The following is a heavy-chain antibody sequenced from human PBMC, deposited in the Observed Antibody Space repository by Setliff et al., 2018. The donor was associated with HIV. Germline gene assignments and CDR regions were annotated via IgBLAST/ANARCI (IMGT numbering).Heavy chain of an antibody. CDR1: GDSISSDDHY. CDR3: ARMSVSAAVYFDS. J-gene: IGHJ4*02. Sequence: SETLSLTCTVSGDSISSDDHYWSWIRQTPGKGLEWIGYIFSTGSTYYKSSLASRPTMSIDTSRNQFSLKLRSVTAADTAVFYCARMSVSAAVYFDSWGQGTLVTVSS. V-gene: IGHV4-30-4*08. CDR2: IFSTGST. D-gene: IGHD6-25*01.